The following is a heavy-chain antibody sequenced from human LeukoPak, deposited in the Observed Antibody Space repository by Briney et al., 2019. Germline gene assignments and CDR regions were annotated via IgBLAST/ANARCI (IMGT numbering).Heavy chain of an antibody. CDR3: ARDRRGTWSIDF. V-gene: IGHV3-30*03. CDR2: TSNDGSRT. D-gene: IGHD1-1*01. J-gene: IGHJ4*02. Sequence: PGRSLRLSCAVSGFTVNSDGVHWVRQAPGKGLEWVTFTSNDGSRTYYADSVKGRFTFSRDNSENMFYLQMNSLRADDTAVYYCARDRRGTWSIDFWGQGVQVTVSS. CDR1: GFTVNSDG.